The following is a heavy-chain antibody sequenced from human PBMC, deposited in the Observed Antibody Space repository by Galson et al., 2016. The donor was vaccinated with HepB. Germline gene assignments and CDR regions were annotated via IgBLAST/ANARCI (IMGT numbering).Heavy chain of an antibody. D-gene: IGHD4-23*01. CDR3: ARDRLASGNHLDY. J-gene: IGHJ4*02. Sequence: SLRLSCAASGFTVSTNYMSWVRQAPGKGLEWVSVIYSSGSTYYADSVKGRFTFSRDSSTLYLQINSLRAEDTAVYYCARDRLASGNHLDYWGQGTLVTVSS. CDR2: IYSSGST. CDR1: GFTVSTNY. V-gene: IGHV3-66*03.